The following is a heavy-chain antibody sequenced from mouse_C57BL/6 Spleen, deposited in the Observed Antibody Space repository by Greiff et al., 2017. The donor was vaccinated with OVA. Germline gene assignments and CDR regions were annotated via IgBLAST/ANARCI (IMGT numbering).Heavy chain of an antibody. CDR1: GYTFTSYG. D-gene: IGHD3-2*02. V-gene: IGHV1-81*01. J-gene: IGHJ3*01. CDR3: ARPTAQARTWFAY. CDR2: IYPRSGNT. Sequence: QVQLQQSGAELARPGASVKLSCKASGYTFTSYGISWVKQRTGQGLEWIGEIYPRSGNTYYNEKFKGKATLTADKSSSTAYMELRSLTSEDSAVYFCARPTAQARTWFAYWGQGTLVTVSA.